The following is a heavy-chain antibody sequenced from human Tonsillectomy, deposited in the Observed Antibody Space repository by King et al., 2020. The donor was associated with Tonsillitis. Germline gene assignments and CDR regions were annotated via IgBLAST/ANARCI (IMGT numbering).Heavy chain of an antibody. CDR3: TRTAGANDY. J-gene: IGHJ4*02. CDR1: GFTFSGSA. D-gene: IGHD3-10*01. V-gene: IGHV3-73*01. Sequence: QLVQSGGGLVQPGGSLKLSCAASGFTFSGSAMHWVRQASGKGLEWVGRIRSKANSYATAYAASVKGRFTISRDDSKNTAYLQMNSLKTEDTSVYYCTRTAGANDYWGQGTLVTVPS. CDR2: IRSKANSYAT.